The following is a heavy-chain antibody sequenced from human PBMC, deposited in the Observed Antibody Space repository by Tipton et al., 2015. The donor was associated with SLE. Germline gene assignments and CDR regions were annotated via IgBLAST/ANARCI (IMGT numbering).Heavy chain of an antibody. D-gene: IGHD6-13*01. CDR1: GGSVSSGSYY. V-gene: IGHV4-61*01. Sequence: GLVKPSETLSLTCTVSGGSVSSGSYYWSWIRQPPGTGLEWIGYIYYSGSTNYNPSLKSRVTISVDTSKNQFSLKLSSVTAADTAVYYCAREGELAAAGTGEWFDPWGQGTLVTVSS. CDR3: AREGELAAAGTGEWFDP. CDR2: IYYSGST. J-gene: IGHJ5*02.